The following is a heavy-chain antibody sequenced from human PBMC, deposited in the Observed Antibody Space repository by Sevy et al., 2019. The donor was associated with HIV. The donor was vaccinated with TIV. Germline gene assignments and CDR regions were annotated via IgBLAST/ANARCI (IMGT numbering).Heavy chain of an antibody. CDR1: GFTFSDYY. Sequence: GESLKISCAASGFTFSDYYMSWIRQAPGKGLEWVSYISSGGSTIYHADSVKGRFAISRDNAKNSLYLQMNSLRAEDTAVYYCARDMSAYTRNWNHEDSDAFDIWGQGTSVTVSS. D-gene: IGHD1-1*01. CDR2: ISSGGSTI. V-gene: IGHV3-11*01. J-gene: IGHJ3*02. CDR3: ARDMSAYTRNWNHEDSDAFDI.